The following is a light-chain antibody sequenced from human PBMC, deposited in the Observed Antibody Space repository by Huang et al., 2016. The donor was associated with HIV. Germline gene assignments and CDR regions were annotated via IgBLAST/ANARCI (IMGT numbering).Light chain of an antibody. Sequence: IVLTQSPGALSLSPGERATLSCRASQCVYSNYLAWYQQKPGQAPRLLIYAASSRAAGIPDRFSGSGSGTDFTLTISRLEPEDFALYYCHQYGSSPQTFGQGTKLDIK. J-gene: IGKJ2*01. CDR1: QCVYSNY. V-gene: IGKV3-20*01. CDR2: AAS. CDR3: HQYGSSPQT.